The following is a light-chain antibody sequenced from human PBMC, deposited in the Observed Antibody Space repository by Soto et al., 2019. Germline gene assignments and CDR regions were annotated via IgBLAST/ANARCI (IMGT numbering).Light chain of an antibody. CDR2: AAS. Sequence: EIVLTQSPGTLSLSPGERATLSCRASQSVSSYYLAWYQQKPGQAPRLLIYAASSRATGIPDRFSGGGSGTDFTLTISRLEPEDVAVYYCQQCDSSPWTFGQGNKVEIK. CDR1: QSVSSYY. V-gene: IGKV3-20*01. J-gene: IGKJ1*01. CDR3: QQCDSSPWT.